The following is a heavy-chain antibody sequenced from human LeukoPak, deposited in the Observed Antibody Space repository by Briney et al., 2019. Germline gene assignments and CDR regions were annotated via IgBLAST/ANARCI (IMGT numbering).Heavy chain of an antibody. CDR3: AKAPVTTCRGAFCYPFDY. V-gene: IGHV3-23*01. J-gene: IGHJ4*02. Sequence: ETLSLTCTVSGGSISSSSYYWGWIRQPPGKGLEWVSGINWNGGNTYHADSVKGRFTISRDSSKNTLFLQMNRLRPEDAAVYYCAKAPVTTCRGAFCYPFDYWGLGTLVTVSS. CDR2: INWNGGNT. D-gene: IGHD2-15*01. CDR1: GGSISSSSYY.